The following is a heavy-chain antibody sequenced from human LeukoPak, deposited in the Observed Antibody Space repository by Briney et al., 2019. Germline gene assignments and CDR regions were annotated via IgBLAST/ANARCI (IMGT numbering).Heavy chain of an antibody. D-gene: IGHD5-24*01. CDR2: IYYSGST. Sequence: SETLSLTCTVSGGSISGNSYYWGWIRQPPGKGLEWIGSIYYSGSTYYNPSLKSRVTISVDTSKNQFSLKLSSVTAADTAVYYCARQDGWFDPWGQGTLVTVSS. CDR1: GGSISGNSYY. J-gene: IGHJ5*02. V-gene: IGHV4-39*01. CDR3: ARQDGWFDP.